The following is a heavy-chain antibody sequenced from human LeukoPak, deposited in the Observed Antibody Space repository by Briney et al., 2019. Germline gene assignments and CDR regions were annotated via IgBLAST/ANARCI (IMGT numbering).Heavy chain of an antibody. CDR1: GYSIGSGYY. V-gene: IGHV4-38-2*02. CDR2: IYYSGST. CDR3: ARHRPYDSTGYYYDFDY. Sequence: SETLSLTCTVSGYSIGSGYYWGWIRQPPGKGLEWIGSIYYSGSTYDNPSLKSRVTISLDTSRNQFSLKLSSVTASDTAVYYCARHRPYDSTGYYYDFDYWGQGTLVTVSS. J-gene: IGHJ4*02. D-gene: IGHD3-22*01.